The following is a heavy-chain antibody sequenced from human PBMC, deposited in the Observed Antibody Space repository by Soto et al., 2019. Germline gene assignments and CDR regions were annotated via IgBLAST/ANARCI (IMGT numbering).Heavy chain of an antibody. CDR2: ISSSGSII. CDR1: GFTFSDYY. D-gene: IGHD3-22*01. Sequence: GESLKISCAASGFTFSDYYMSWIRQAPGKGLEWVSYISSSGSIIYYADSVKGRFTISRDNAKNSLYLQMNSLRAEDTAVYYCARDLGYYDSSGYFDYWGQGTLVTVSS. J-gene: IGHJ4*02. CDR3: ARDLGYYDSSGYFDY. V-gene: IGHV3-11*01.